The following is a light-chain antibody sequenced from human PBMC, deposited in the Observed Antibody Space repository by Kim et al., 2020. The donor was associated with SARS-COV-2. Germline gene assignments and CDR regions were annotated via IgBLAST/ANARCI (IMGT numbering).Light chain of an antibody. CDR3: GTWDGSLNSRV. Sequence: GQSLTITCSGSSSKIGTTNVNWYQQVPGTAPKLLIFSNSQRPSGVPDRFSGSKSGTSASLAISGLQSEDEADYYCGTWDGSLNSRVFGGGTQLTVL. J-gene: IGLJ2*01. CDR2: SNS. V-gene: IGLV1-44*01. CDR1: SSKIGTTN.